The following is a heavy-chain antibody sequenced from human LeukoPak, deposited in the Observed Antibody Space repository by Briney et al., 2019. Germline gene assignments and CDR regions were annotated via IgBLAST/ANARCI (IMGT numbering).Heavy chain of an antibody. J-gene: IGHJ4*02. Sequence: GGSLRLSCAASGFTFSSYAVHWVRQAPGKGLEWVATISYDRSNKYYADSVKGRFTISRDNSENTLYLQMNSLKIEDTAVYYCARDGGAWIQLWLSFDFWGQGTLVTVSS. V-gene: IGHV3-30-3*01. CDR3: ARDGGAWIQLWLSFDF. CDR1: GFTFSSYA. CDR2: ISYDRSNK. D-gene: IGHD5-18*01.